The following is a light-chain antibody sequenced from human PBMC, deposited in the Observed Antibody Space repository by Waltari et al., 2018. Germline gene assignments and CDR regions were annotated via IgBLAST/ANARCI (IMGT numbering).Light chain of an antibody. V-gene: IGLV2-11*01. CDR3: CSYAGSDTSLGSNTWV. J-gene: IGLJ3*02. CDR1: SSDVGAYNY. Sequence: GQSVTISCTGTSSDVGAYNYVSWYQHHPGKAPKVMIYDVTKRPSGVPDRFSGSKSGNTASLTISGLQAEDEADYYCCSYAGSDTSLGSNTWVFGGGTKLTVL. CDR2: DVT.